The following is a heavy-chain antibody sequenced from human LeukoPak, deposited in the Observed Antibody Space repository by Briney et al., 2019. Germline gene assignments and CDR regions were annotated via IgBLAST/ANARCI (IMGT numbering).Heavy chain of an antibody. CDR1: GFTFTSSA. Sequence: SVKVSCKASGFTFTSSAMQWVRQARGQRLEWIGWIVVGSGNTNYAQKFQERVTITRDMSTGTAYMELSSLRSEDTAVYYCAASYYSGYGVHGMDVWGQGTTVTVSS. J-gene: IGHJ6*02. CDR2: IVVGSGNT. CDR3: AASYYSGYGVHGMDV. V-gene: IGHV1-58*02. D-gene: IGHD5-12*01.